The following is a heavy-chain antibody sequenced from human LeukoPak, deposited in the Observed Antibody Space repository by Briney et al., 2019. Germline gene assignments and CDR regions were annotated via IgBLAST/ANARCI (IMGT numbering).Heavy chain of an antibody. CDR3: ARYGITIVRGGKYYFDS. Sequence: PSETLSLTCTVSGGSISGYFWSWIRQPPGKGLEWIGYIQYSGSTNYNAALNSRVTISVDTSKNQFSLRLSSVTAADTAVYYCARYGITIVRGGKYYFDSWGQGTLVTVSS. V-gene: IGHV4-59*08. CDR1: GGSISGYF. D-gene: IGHD3-10*01. J-gene: IGHJ4*02. CDR2: IQYSGST.